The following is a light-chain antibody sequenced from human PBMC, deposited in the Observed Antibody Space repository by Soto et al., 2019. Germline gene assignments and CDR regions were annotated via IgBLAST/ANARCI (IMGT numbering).Light chain of an antibody. V-gene: IGLV2-14*01. J-gene: IGLJ1*01. Sequence: QSVLTQPASVSGSPGQSITISCTVTSIDVGGYNYVSWYQQHPGKAPKLMIYEVSNRPSGGSNRFSGSKSDNTASLTISGLQAEDEADYYCSSYRRSSTLVFGSGTKVTVL. CDR3: SSYRRSSTLV. CDR2: EVS. CDR1: SIDVGGYNY.